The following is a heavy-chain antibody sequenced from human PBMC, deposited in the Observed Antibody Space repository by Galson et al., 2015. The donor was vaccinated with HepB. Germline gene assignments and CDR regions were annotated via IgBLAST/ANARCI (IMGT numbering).Heavy chain of an antibody. CDR2: IKQDGSEK. V-gene: IGHV3-7*01. CDR3: ARRRGRIFGVFADYGMDV. D-gene: IGHD3-3*01. CDR1: GFTLISYW. J-gene: IGHJ6*02. Sequence: SLRLSCAASGFTLISYWMNWVRQAPGKGLEWVAIIKQDGSEKYYVDSVKGRFTISRNNAKNSVYLQMNSLRAEDTAVYFCARRRGRIFGVFADYGMDVWGPGATVSVSS.